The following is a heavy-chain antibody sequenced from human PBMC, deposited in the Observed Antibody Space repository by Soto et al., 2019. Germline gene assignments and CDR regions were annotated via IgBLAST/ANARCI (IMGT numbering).Heavy chain of an antibody. V-gene: IGHV1-69*13. Sequence: KTPRASVKVSYKASGGTFSSYAISWVRQAPGQGLEWMGGIIPIFGTANYAQKFQGRVTITADEFTSTAYMELSSLRSEDTAVYYCARVQYCSGGSCYPQFDYWGQGTLVTVSS. CDR2: IIPIFGTA. CDR1: GGTFSSYA. D-gene: IGHD2-15*01. CDR3: ARVQYCSGGSCYPQFDY. J-gene: IGHJ4*02.